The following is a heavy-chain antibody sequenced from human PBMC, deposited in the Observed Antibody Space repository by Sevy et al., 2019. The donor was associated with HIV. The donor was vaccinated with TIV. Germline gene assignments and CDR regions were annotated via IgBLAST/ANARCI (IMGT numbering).Heavy chain of an antibody. D-gene: IGHD3-22*01. CDR3: AKDSYFDNTLIDY. CDR1: GFTLNNYA. J-gene: IGHJ4*02. V-gene: IGHV3-23*01. Sequence: GGSLRLSCAASGFTLNNYAMNWVRQAPGKGLEWVSGISGSGGSTYYADSVKGRFTISRDNSKNTLYLQMNSLRAEDTAVYYCAKDSYFDNTLIDYWGQGTLVTVSS. CDR2: ISGSGGST.